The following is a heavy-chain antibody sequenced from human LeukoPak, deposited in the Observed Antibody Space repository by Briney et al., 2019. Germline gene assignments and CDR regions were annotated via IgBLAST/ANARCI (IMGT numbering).Heavy chain of an antibody. CDR2: FNPNSGGS. CDR1: GYTFTDYY. J-gene: IGHJ5*01. V-gene: IGHV1-2*02. CDR3: AREKLRYFEKTGFDS. D-gene: IGHD3-9*01. Sequence: ASVKVSCKASGYTFTDYYIQWVRQAPGQGLEWMGWFNPNSGGSDYAQKFRGRVTMTGDTSISSGYMELSRLIADDTAVYYCAREKLRYFEKTGFDSWGQGTLVTVSS.